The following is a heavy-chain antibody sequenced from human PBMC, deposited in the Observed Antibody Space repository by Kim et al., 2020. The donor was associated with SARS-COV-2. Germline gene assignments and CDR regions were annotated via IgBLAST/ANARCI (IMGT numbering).Heavy chain of an antibody. CDR1: GGSISSGGYY. Sequence: SETLSLTCTVSGGSISSGGYYWSWIRQHPGKGLEWIGYIYYSGSTYYNPSLKSRVTISVDTSKNQFSLKLSSVTAADTAVYYCAGGRYYGSGSFDYWGQGTLVTVSS. CDR3: AGGRYYGSGSFDY. V-gene: IGHV4-31*03. J-gene: IGHJ4*02. D-gene: IGHD3-10*01. CDR2: IYYSGST.